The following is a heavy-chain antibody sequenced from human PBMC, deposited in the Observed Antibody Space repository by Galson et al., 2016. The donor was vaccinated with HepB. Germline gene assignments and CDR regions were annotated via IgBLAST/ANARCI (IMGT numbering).Heavy chain of an antibody. CDR2: VSGSGDNT. D-gene: IGHD6-13*01. CDR3: AKGRSAIAAAGLNY. CDR1: GFTFKNYA. J-gene: IGHJ4*02. Sequence: RLSCAASGFTFKNYAMNWVRQAPGKGLEWVSVVSGSGDNTYYADSVKGRLTISRDNSNNTLFLQMNSLRVEDTAVYYCAKGRSAIAAAGLNYWGQGTLVTVSS. V-gene: IGHV3-23*01.